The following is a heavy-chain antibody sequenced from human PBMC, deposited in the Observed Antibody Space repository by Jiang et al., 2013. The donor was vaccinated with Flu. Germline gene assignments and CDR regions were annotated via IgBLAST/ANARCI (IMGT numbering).Heavy chain of an antibody. CDR2: ISINTGNP. CDR3: ARGEIYKIWSPKLLVDY. Sequence: QSGSELTKPGASVRVSCKASGYTFTSYGVNWVRQAPGQGLEWMGWISINTGNPTYAQGFTGRFVFSLDTSVSTAYLQICSLKAEDTAVYYCARGEIYKIWSPKLLVDYWGQGTLVTVSS. CDR1: GYTFTSYG. V-gene: IGHV7-4-1*01. J-gene: IGHJ4*02. D-gene: IGHD3-3*01.